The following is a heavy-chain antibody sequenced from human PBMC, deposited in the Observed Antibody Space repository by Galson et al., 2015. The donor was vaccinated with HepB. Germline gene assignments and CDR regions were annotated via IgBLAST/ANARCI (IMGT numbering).Heavy chain of an antibody. V-gene: IGHV3-21*04. CDR3: AKDIFPVNTHDGMDV. J-gene: IGHJ6*02. CDR1: GFTFSSYS. D-gene: IGHD4-17*01. CDR2: ISSSSSYI. Sequence: SLRLSCAASGFTFSSYSMNWVRQAPGTVLEWVSSISSSSSYIYYADSVKGRFTISRDNSKNSLYLQMNSLRAEDTALYYCAKDIFPVNTHDGMDVWGQGTTATVSS.